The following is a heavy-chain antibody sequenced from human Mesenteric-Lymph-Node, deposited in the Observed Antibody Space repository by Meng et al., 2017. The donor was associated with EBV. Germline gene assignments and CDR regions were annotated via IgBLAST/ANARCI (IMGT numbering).Heavy chain of an antibody. CDR3: ARLYGAYFSAGGSWEGSFDY. D-gene: IGHD2-15*01. CDR2: ISVYNGDT. Sequence: QVLLVPSGTGVKKPGASVKVSCKASGYTFSSYEISWVRQAPGQGLEWMGWISVYNGDTNYAQKFQGRVTMTRDTSATTAYMELRSLRSDDTAVYFCARLYGAYFSAGGSWEGSFDYWGQGTLVTVSS. J-gene: IGHJ4*02. V-gene: IGHV1-18*01. CDR1: GYTFSSYE.